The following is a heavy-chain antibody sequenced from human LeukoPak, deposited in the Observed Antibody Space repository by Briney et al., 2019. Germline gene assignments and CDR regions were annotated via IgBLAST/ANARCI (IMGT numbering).Heavy chain of an antibody. D-gene: IGHD2-2*01. CDR3: ARGTVVVPAARIIAAAAFFDY. CDR1: GASISSSSYH. Sequence: SETLSLTCTVSGASISSSSYHWGWIRQPPGKGLEWIGEINHSGSTNYNPSLKSRVTISVDTSKNQFSLKLSSVTAADTAVYYCARGTVVVPAARIIAAAAFFDYWGQGTLVTVSS. J-gene: IGHJ4*02. CDR2: INHSGST. V-gene: IGHV4-39*07.